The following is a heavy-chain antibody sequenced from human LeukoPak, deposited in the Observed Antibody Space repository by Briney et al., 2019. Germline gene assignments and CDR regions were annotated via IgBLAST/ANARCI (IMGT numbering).Heavy chain of an antibody. CDR3: ARSPPSTGYDRFDT. Sequence: GASVNVSYKSSGYMFNIYGISWVRQAPGQGLEGMGWISAFNGNTNYARNFQDRVTMTTDTSTSTAYMELTSLSSDDTAVYYCARSPPSTGYDRFDTWGQGTLVTVSS. V-gene: IGHV1-18*01. CDR1: GYMFNIYG. D-gene: IGHD5-12*01. J-gene: IGHJ4*02. CDR2: ISAFNGNT.